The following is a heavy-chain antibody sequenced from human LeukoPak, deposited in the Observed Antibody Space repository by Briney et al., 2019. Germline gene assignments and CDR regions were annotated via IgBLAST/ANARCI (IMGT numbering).Heavy chain of an antibody. Sequence: GRSLRLSCAASGFTFSSYAMSWVRQTPGKGLEWVSAISRSAGSTYHADSVKGRFTIPRDNSKNTLYLQMNSLRAEDTAVYYCAKSFATSAARVTDYWGQGTLVTVSS. D-gene: IGHD2-15*01. CDR3: AKSFATSAARVTDY. V-gene: IGHV3-23*01. CDR2: ISRSAGST. J-gene: IGHJ4*02. CDR1: GFTFSSYA.